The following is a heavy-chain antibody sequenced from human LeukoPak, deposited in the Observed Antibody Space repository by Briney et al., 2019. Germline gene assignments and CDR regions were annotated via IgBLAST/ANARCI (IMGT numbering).Heavy chain of an antibody. J-gene: IGHJ4*02. CDR1: GFTFSSYG. V-gene: IGHV3-33*01. D-gene: IGHD2-15*01. CDR2: IWYDGSNE. Sequence: PGGSLRLSCAASGFTFSSYGMHWVRQAPGKGLEWVAVIWYDGSNEYYADSVKGRFTISRDNSKNTLYLQMNSLRAEDTAVYYCARDQGYCSGGNCYSAFDYWDQGTLVTVSS. CDR3: ARDQGYCSGGNCYSAFDY.